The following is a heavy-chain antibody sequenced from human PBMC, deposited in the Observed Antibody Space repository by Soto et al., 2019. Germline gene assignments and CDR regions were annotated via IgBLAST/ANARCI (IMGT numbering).Heavy chain of an antibody. J-gene: IGHJ4*02. CDR1: GGSIDSGAFS. Sequence: TSETLSLTCAVSGGSIDSGAFSLSWIRQPPGKGLEWIGYVTHSGTAYSIPSLNGRLTLSVDSSQTQFSLKLTSVTAAVSAFYYCARIHWAQSSLDYWGRGILVTVSS. D-gene: IGHD6-19*01. V-gene: IGHV4-30-2*01. CDR2: VTHSGTA. CDR3: ARIHWAQSSLDY.